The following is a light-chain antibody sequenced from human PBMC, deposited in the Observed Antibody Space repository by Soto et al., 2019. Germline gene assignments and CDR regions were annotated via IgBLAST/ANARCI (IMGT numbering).Light chain of an antibody. CDR3: QQHGTSPIT. V-gene: IGKV3-20*01. J-gene: IGKJ5*01. Sequence: EIVLTQSPATLSLSPGERATLSCRASQSVSNNYLAWYQQKPGQAPRLLIYGASNRATDIPDRFSGSGSGTDFTLTISRLEPEDFAVYYCQQHGTSPITFGQGTRLEIK. CDR1: QSVSNNY. CDR2: GAS.